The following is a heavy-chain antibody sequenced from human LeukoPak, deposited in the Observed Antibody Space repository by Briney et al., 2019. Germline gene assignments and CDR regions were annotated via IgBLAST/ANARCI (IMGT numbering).Heavy chain of an antibody. D-gene: IGHD3-16*02. Sequence: GGSLRLSCAASGFTFSDHYMSWIRQAPGKGLEWVSYISNIGNTMYYADSVKGRFTISRDNAKNSLYLEMSSLRAEDTAVYYCARERITFGRVIVPNYFDSWGQGTLVTVSS. V-gene: IGHV3-11*04. CDR1: GFTFSDHY. CDR3: ARERITFGRVIVPNYFDS. J-gene: IGHJ4*02. CDR2: ISNIGNTM.